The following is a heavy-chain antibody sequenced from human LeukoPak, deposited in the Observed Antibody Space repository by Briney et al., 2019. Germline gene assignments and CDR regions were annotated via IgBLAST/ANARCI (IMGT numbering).Heavy chain of an antibody. CDR3: ASVGTAMVTFDY. J-gene: IGHJ4*02. D-gene: IGHD5-18*01. V-gene: IGHV3-23*01. CDR2: ISGSGGST. CDR1: GFTFSSYA. Sequence: GGSLRLSCAASGFTFSSYAMSWVRQAPGKGLEWVSAISGSGGSTYYADSVKGRFTISRDNSKNTLYLQMNSLRAEDTAVYYCASVGTAMVTFDYWGQGTLVTVSS.